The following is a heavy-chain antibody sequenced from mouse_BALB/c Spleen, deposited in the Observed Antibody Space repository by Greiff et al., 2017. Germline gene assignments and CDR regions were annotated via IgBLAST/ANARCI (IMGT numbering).Heavy chain of an antibody. D-gene: IGHD2-14*01. CDR1: GYSFTSYW. CDR2: IDPSDSET. CDR3: ARSRYDEGAGWYFDV. J-gene: IGHJ1*01. Sequence: VKVVESGPQLVRPGASVKTSCKASGYSFTSYWMHWVKQRPGQGLEWIGMIDPSDSETRLNQKFKDKATLTVDKSSSTAYMQLSSPTSEDSAVYYCARSRYDEGAGWYFDVWGAGTTVTVSS. V-gene: IGHV1S126*01.